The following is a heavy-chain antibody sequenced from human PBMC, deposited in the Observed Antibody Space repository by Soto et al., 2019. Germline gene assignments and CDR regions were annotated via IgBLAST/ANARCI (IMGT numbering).Heavy chain of an antibody. CDR1: GYSFHTYA. Sequence: ASVKVSCKASGYSFHTYAISWVRQAPGQGLEWVGWISGYNGNTNYAEKFQGRVTLTTDTFTKTAFMELRGLTSDDTAVYYCAREYGMDVWGQGTTVTVSS. CDR3: AREYGMDV. J-gene: IGHJ6*02. CDR2: ISGYNGNT. V-gene: IGHV1-18*01.